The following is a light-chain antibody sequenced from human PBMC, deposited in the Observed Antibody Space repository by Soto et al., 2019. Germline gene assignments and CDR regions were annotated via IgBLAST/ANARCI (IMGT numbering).Light chain of an antibody. J-gene: IGKJ1*01. CDR3: HQYENWPQT. CDR1: QSISSN. V-gene: IGKV3-15*01. Sequence: EIVLTQSPGTLSLSPGERATLSCRASQSISSNLAWYQQKPGQAPRLLIYGASTRATGIPARFSGGGSGTEFTLTISSLQSEDFALYYCHQYENWPQTFGQGTKVDIK. CDR2: GAS.